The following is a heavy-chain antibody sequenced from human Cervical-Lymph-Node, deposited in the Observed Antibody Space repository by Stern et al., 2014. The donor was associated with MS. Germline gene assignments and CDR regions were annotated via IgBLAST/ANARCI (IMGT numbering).Heavy chain of an antibody. J-gene: IGHJ4*02. CDR1: GFTVSRDY. Sequence: EVQLVESGGGVIQPGGSLRLSCTASGFTVSRDYMTWVRQAPGTGLERVSLITNVGSTFYTDSVKGRFTISRDDSKNTVDLHMTSLRAEDTAMYYCARDTSSPERSDWWGQGTLVTVSS. CDR2: ITNVGST. D-gene: IGHD1-1*01. V-gene: IGHV3-53*01. CDR3: ARDTSSPERSDW.